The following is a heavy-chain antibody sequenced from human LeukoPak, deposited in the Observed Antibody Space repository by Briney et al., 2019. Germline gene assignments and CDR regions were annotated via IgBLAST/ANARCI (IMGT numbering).Heavy chain of an antibody. V-gene: IGHV3-66*01. J-gene: IGHJ4*02. D-gene: IGHD1-26*01. CDR3: ARESGSYYGVTLDY. CDR2: IYSGGRT. Sequence: GGSLRLSCAASGFTVSSNYMSWVRQAPGKGLEWVSVIYSGGRTEYADSVKGRFTISRDNSKNTLYLQMNSLRAEDTAVYYCARESGSYYGVTLDYWGQGTLVTVSS. CDR1: GFTVSSNY.